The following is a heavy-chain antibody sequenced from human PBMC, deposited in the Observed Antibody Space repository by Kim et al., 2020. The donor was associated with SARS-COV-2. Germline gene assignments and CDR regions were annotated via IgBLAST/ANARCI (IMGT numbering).Heavy chain of an antibody. CDR3: VRGRGSGAFLVDY. D-gene: IGHD3-10*01. Sequence: YVDAVRGRVTTARDNSKNSLYLQMNRLRTEDTAVYYCVRGRGSGAFLVDYWGQGTLVTVSS. J-gene: IGHJ4*02. V-gene: IGHV3-43*01.